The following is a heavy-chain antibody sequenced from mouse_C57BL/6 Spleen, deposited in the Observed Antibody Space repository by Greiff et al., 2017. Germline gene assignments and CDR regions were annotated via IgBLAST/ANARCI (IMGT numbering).Heavy chain of an antibody. CDR3: GDSSILAY. Sequence: VQLQQSGAELARPGASVKLSCKASGYTFTSYGISWVKQRTGQGLEWIGEIYPRCGTTYYNEKFTGKATLTADKSSSTAYMELRSLTSEDSSVCFCGDSSILAYGGQGTLVTGSA. D-gene: IGHD1-1*01. V-gene: IGHV1-81*01. CDR2: IYPRCGTT. J-gene: IGHJ3*01. CDR1: GYTFTSYG.